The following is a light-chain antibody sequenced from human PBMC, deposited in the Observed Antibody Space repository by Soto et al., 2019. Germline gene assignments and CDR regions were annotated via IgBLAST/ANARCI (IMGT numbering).Light chain of an antibody. J-gene: IGKJ1*01. CDR3: EQYNDWPLT. CDR1: QSISST. Sequence: EIVLPQSPGTLSLSPGERATLSCSASQSISSTFLAWYQQRPGQAPRLLIYGASTRAAGIPARFSGTGSGTEFTLTISSLQSEDFALYYCEQYNDWPLTFGQGTKVDIK. V-gene: IGKV3D-15*01. CDR2: GAS.